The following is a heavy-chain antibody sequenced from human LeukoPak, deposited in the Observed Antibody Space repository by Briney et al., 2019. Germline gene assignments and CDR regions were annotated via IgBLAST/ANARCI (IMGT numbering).Heavy chain of an antibody. V-gene: IGHV3-30-3*01. CDR3: ARGGHGSGSYYNVYYFDY. D-gene: IGHD3-10*01. CDR2: ISYDGSNK. Sequence: PGRSLRLSCAASGFTFSSYAMHWVRQAPGKGLEWVAVISYDGSNKYYADSVKGRFTISRDNSKNTLYLQMNSLRAEDTAVYYCARGGHGSGSYYNVYYFDYWGQGTLVTVSS. CDR1: GFTFSSYA. J-gene: IGHJ4*02.